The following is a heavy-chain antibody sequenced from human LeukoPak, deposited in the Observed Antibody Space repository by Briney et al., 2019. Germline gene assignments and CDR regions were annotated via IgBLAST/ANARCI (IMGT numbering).Heavy chain of an antibody. CDR3: ARDTAGLLWFGENY. D-gene: IGHD3-10*01. J-gene: IGHJ4*02. Sequence: GGSLRLSCAASGFTFSSYSMDWVRQAPGKGLEWVSSISSSSSHIYYADSVKGRFTISRDNAKNSLYLQMNSLRAEDTAVYYCARDTAGLLWFGENYWGQGTLVTVSS. CDR1: GFTFSSYS. CDR2: ISSSSSHI. V-gene: IGHV3-21*01.